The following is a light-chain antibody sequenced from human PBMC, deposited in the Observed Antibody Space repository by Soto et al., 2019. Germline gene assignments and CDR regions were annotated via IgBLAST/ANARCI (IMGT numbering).Light chain of an antibody. Sequence: QSALTHPASVSGSPGQSITISCTGTTSDIGGYNYVSWYQQYPGKAPKLIIYEVRNRPSGVSNRFSASKSGNTASLTISGLQAEDEAVYYCYSYTGSATVIFGGGTQLTVL. J-gene: IGLJ2*01. CDR3: YSYTGSATVI. CDR2: EVR. CDR1: TSDIGGYNY. V-gene: IGLV2-14*01.